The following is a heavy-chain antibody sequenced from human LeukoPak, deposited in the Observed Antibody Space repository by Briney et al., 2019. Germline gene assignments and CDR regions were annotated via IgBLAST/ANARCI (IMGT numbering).Heavy chain of an antibody. Sequence: ASVKVSCKASGYTFNDYYITWVRRAPGQGLEWMGWVSGYDGHTNSAQEMQGRISMTTDTPVTTAYMELRSLRWDDTAVYYCARSRSGWSPYPDHWGQGTLVTVSS. CDR1: GYTFNDYY. J-gene: IGHJ4*02. CDR3: ARSRSGWSPYPDH. D-gene: IGHD6-19*01. CDR2: VSGYDGHT. V-gene: IGHV1-18*01.